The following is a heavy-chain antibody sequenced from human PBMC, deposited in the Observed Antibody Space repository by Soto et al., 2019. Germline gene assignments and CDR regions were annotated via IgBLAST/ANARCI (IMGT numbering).Heavy chain of an antibody. V-gene: IGHV3-48*02. J-gene: IGHJ3*02. D-gene: IGHD6-19*01. CDR1: GLPFDMFN. Sequence: HPGGSLRLSCVASGLPFDMFNMNWVRQAPGKGLKWVSYISSGGVSIYYADSVKGRFTISRDNAKNSLYLQMNSLRDEDTAVYYCARDRRGVAGTARAFDTWGQGTMVTVSS. CDR2: ISSGGVSI. CDR3: ARDRRGVAGTARAFDT.